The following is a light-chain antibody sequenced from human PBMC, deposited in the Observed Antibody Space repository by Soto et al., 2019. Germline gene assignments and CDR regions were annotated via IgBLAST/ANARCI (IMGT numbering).Light chain of an antibody. CDR3: LQDYNSPYA. Sequence: AIQMTQSPSSLSASVGDRVTITCRASQGGRTDLGWYQQKQGKAPKLLNYAESSLQSGVPSRFSVSASGTDFSLTISSLQPEDFATYCCLQDYNSPYAFGQGTKLEIK. CDR2: AES. J-gene: IGKJ2*01. CDR1: QGGRTD. V-gene: IGKV1-6*01.